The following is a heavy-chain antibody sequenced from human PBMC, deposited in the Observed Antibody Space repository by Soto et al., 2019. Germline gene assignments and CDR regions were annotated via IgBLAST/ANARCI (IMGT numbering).Heavy chain of an antibody. V-gene: IGHV1-46*01. D-gene: IGHD3-9*01. Sequence: PSVKVSCKASGYTFTSYYMHWVRQAPGQGLEWMGIINPSGGSTSYAQKFQGRVTMTRDTSTSTVYMELSSLRSEDTAVYYCARVRLPPYYDILTGYYFTSNYGMDVWGQGTTVTVSS. CDR3: ARVRLPPYYDILTGYYFTSNYGMDV. CDR1: GYTFTSYY. CDR2: INPSGGST. J-gene: IGHJ6*02.